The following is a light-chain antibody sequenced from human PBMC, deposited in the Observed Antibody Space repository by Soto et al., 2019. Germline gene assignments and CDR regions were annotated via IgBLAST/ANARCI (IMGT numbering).Light chain of an antibody. CDR3: QQYNSYSRT. CDR1: QSISSW. J-gene: IGKJ1*01. V-gene: IGKV1-5*01. CDR2: DAS. Sequence: IQMTQSPSTLSSSLVDRVTITCRASQSISSWLAWYQQKPGKAPKVLIYDASSLEYGVPSRFSGSGSGTEFTLTIRSLQPDDFATYYCQQYNSYSRTFGQGTKVDIK.